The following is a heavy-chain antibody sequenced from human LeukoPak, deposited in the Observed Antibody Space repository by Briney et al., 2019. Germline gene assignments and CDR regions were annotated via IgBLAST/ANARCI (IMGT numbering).Heavy chain of an antibody. V-gene: IGHV3-23*01. J-gene: IGHJ6*03. Sequence: GGSLRLSCAASGFTFSSYGMNWVRQAPGKGLEWVSAISGSGGSPYYADSAKGRFTISRDSSKNTLYLQMNSLRAEDTAVYYCAKTYSSSRAHYYYYYYMDVWGKGTTVTISS. CDR1: GFTFSSYG. CDR3: AKTYSSSRAHYYYYYYMDV. D-gene: IGHD6-13*01. CDR2: ISGSGGSP.